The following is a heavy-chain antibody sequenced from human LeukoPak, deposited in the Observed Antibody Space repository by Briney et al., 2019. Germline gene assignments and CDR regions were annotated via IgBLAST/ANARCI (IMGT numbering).Heavy chain of an antibody. V-gene: IGHV1-8*01. J-gene: IGHJ6*03. CDR1: GYTFTSYD. CDR2: MNPNSGNT. D-gene: IGHD3-3*01. CDR3: ARVPEIFGVVITYYYYYYMDV. Sequence: ASVKVSCKASGYTFTSYDINWVRQAPGQGLEWMGWMNPNSGNTGYAQKFQGRVTMTRNTSISTAYMELSSLRSEDTAVYYCARVPEIFGVVITYYYYYYMDVWGKGTTVTVSS.